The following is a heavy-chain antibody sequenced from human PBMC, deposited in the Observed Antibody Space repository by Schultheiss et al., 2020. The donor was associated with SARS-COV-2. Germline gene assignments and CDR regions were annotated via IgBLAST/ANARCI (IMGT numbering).Heavy chain of an antibody. CDR2: IIPILDIA. V-gene: IGHV1-69*02. CDR1: GGTFSSYT. CDR3: ARIYCAGGSCYNDY. J-gene: IGHJ4*02. Sequence: SVKVSCKASGGTFSSYTISWVRQAPGQGLEWMGRIIPILDIANYAQKFQGRVTITADKSTSTAYMELSSLRSEDTAVYYCARIYCAGGSCYNDYWGQGTLVTVSS. D-gene: IGHD2-15*01.